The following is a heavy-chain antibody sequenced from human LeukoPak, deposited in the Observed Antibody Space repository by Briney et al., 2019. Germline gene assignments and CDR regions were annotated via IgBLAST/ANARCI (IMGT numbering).Heavy chain of an antibody. Sequence: SETLSLTCTVSGGSVGSGSYYWSWIRQPPGKGLEWIGYIYYSGSTNYNPSLKSRVTISVDTSKNQFSLKLSSVTAADTAVYYCARVTYSSGRGFDYWGQGTLVTVSS. CDR3: ARVTYSSGRGFDY. V-gene: IGHV4-61*01. J-gene: IGHJ4*02. D-gene: IGHD6-19*01. CDR1: GGSVGSGSYY. CDR2: IYYSGST.